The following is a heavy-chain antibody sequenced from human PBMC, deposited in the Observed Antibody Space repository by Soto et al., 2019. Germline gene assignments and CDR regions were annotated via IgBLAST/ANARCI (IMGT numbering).Heavy chain of an antibody. CDR2: INHGGST. J-gene: IGHJ6*03. D-gene: IGHD6-13*01. CDR3: ARGHSGTWNQIYYYYYYLAV. Sequence: PSETLSLTCAVYGGSFSGYYWSWIRQPPGKGLEWIGEINHGGSTNYNPSLKSRVTISVDTSKNQFSLKLSSVTAADTAVYYCARGHSGTWNQIYYYYYYLAVWGKGTTVTVSS. V-gene: IGHV4-34*01. CDR1: GGSFSGYY.